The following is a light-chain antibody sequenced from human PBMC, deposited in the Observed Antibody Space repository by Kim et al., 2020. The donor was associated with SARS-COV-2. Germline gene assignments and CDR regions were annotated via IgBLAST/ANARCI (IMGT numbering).Light chain of an antibody. V-gene: IGLV3-1*01. CDR3: QAWDSSTPYV. CDR2: QDT. Sequence: VTPGQTASITCSGDKLGDKYTCWYQQKPGQSPVLVIYQDTKRPSGIPERFSGSNSGNTATLTISGTQAMDEADYYCQAWDSSTPYVFGTGTKVTVL. J-gene: IGLJ1*01. CDR1: KLGDKY.